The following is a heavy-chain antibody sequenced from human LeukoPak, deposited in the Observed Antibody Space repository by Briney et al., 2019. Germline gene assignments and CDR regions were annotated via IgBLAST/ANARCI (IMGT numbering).Heavy chain of an antibody. CDR1: GFTFSSYS. Sequence: PGGSLRLSCAASGFTFSSYSMNWVRQAPGKGLEWVSSISSSSSYIYYADSVKGRFTISRDNAKNSLYLQMNNLRAEDTAVYYCARTYSSAGRFDYWGQGTLVTVSS. D-gene: IGHD6-25*01. CDR3: ARTYSSAGRFDY. J-gene: IGHJ4*02. V-gene: IGHV3-21*01. CDR2: ISSSSSYI.